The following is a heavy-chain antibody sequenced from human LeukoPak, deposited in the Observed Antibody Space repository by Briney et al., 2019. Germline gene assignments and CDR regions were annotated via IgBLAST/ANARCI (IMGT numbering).Heavy chain of an antibody. CDR1: GFTFSSYG. CDR2: IWYDGHNK. Sequence: TGRSLRLSCAASGFTFSSYGMHWVRQAPDKGLEWVAVIWYDGHNKYYADSVKGRFTISRDNSKNTLYLQMNSLRAEDTAVYYCARSTSSEYDIYHFDYWGQGTLVTVSS. CDR3: ARSTSSEYDIYHFDY. D-gene: IGHD3-9*01. J-gene: IGHJ4*02. V-gene: IGHV3-33*01.